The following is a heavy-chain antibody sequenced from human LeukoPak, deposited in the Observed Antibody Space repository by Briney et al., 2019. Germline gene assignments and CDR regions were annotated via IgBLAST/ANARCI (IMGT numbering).Heavy chain of an antibody. CDR1: GGSISSYY. D-gene: IGHD4-17*01. V-gene: IGHV4-59*12. CDR2: IYYSGNT. J-gene: IGHJ3*02. CDR3: ARGVYGDYVDAFDI. Sequence: LSLTCTVSGGSISSYYWSWIRQPPGKGLEWIGYIYYSGNTDYNPSLKSRVTISVDTSKNQFSLKLSSVTAADTAVYYCARGVYGDYVDAFDIWGQGTMVTVSS.